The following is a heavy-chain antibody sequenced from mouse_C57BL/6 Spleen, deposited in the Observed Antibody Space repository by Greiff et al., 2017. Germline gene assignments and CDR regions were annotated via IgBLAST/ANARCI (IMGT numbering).Heavy chain of an antibody. CDR1: GYTFTSYW. D-gene: IGHD3-2*02. CDR3: AREGDSSGYAGAC. V-gene: IGHV1-64*01. J-gene: IGHJ3*01. CDR2: IHPNSGST. Sequence: QVQLQQPGAELVKPGASVKLSCKASGYTFTSYWMHWVKQRPGQGLEWIGMIHPNSGSTNYNEKFKSKATLTVDKSSSTAYMQLSSLTSEDSAVYYCAREGDSSGYAGACWGQGTLVTVSA.